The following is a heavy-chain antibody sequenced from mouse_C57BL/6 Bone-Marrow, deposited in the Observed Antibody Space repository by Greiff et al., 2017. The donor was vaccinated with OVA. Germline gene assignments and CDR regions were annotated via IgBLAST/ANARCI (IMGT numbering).Heavy chain of an antibody. CDR3: ARRPEGVWFAY. Sequence: QVQLQQSGAELVRPGTSVKVSCKASGYAFTNYLIEWVKQRPGQGLEWIGVINPGSGGTNYNEKFKGKATLTADKSSSTAYMQLSSLTSEDSAIYYCARRPEGVWFAYWGQGTLVTVSA. CDR2: INPGSGGT. V-gene: IGHV1-54*01. J-gene: IGHJ3*01. CDR1: GYAFTNYL.